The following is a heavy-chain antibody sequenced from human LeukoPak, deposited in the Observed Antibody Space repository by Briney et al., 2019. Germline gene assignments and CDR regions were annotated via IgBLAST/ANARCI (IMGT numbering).Heavy chain of an antibody. J-gene: IGHJ4*02. CDR2: IYHSGST. Sequence: PSETLSLTCTVSGYSISSGYYWAWIRQPPGKGLEWIGSIYHSGSTYYNPSLKSRVTISVDTSKNQFSLKLSSVIAADTAVYYCARRYGSGSYSYFDYWGQGTLVTVSS. CDR3: ARRYGSGSYSYFDY. V-gene: IGHV4-38-2*02. D-gene: IGHD3-10*01. CDR1: GYSISSGYY.